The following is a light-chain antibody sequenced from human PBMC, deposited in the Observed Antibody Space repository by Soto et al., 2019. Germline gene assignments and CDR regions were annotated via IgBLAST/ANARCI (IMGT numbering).Light chain of an antibody. Sequence: QSALTQPASVSGSPGQSITISCTGTSSDVGGYNYVSWYQQHPDKAPKLMIYEVSNRPSGVSNRFSGSKSGDTASLTISGLQAEDEAEYYCSSYTSSSSLLYVFGTGTKLTVL. CDR1: SSDVGGYNY. CDR2: EVS. J-gene: IGLJ1*01. V-gene: IGLV2-14*01. CDR3: SSYTSSSSLLYV.